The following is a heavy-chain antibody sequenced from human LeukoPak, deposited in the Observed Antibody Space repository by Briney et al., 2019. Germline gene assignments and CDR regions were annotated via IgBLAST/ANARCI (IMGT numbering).Heavy chain of an antibody. Sequence: GASVKVSCKASGYTFTGYYMHWVRQAPGQGLEWMGWINPNSGGTEYAQKFQGRVTMTRDTSISTAYMELSRLRSDDTAVYYCARSPDILTGENFDYWGQGTLVTVSS. CDR2: INPNSGGT. CDR3: ARSPDILTGENFDY. V-gene: IGHV1-2*02. J-gene: IGHJ4*02. CDR1: GYTFTGYY. D-gene: IGHD3-9*01.